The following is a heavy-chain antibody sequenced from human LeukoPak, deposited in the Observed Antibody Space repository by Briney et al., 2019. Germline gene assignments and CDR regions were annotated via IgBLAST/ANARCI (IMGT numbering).Heavy chain of an antibody. CDR2: IRYDGSNK. V-gene: IGHV3-30*02. CDR3: AKDGHYFDYYMDV. J-gene: IGHJ6*03. D-gene: IGHD2/OR15-2a*01. Sequence: HPGGSLRLSCAASGFTFSNYGMHWVRQAPGKGLEWVAFIRYDGSNKYYADSVKGRFTISRDNSKNTLSLQMNNLRAEDTSVYYCAKDGHYFDYYMDVWGKGTTVTISS. CDR1: GFTFSNYG.